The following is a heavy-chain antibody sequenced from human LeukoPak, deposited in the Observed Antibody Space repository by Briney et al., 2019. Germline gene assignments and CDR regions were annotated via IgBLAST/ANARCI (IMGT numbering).Heavy chain of an antibody. Sequence: ASVKVSCKASGYTFTSYGISWVRQAPGQGLEWMGWINAYNGNTNYAQKLQGRVTMTTDTSTSTAYMELRSLRSDDTAVYYCAREADGDYDILTGYYRGAFDPWGQGTLVTVSS. J-gene: IGHJ5*02. D-gene: IGHD3-9*01. CDR2: INAYNGNT. CDR3: AREADGDYDILTGYYRGAFDP. CDR1: GYTFTSYG. V-gene: IGHV1-18*01.